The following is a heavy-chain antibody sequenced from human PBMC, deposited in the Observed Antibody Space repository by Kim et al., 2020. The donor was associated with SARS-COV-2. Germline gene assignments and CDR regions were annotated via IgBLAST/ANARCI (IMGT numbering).Heavy chain of an antibody. V-gene: IGHV4-59*01. CDR1: GGSISSYY. CDR3: ARETLYYYDRGRYYYYYYYIDV. J-gene: IGHJ6*03. Sequence: SETLSLTCTVSGGSISSYYWSWIRQPPGKGLEWIGYIYYSGSTNYNPSLKSRVTIAVDTSKNQFSLKRSSVTAADTAVYYCARETLYYYDRGRYYYYYYYIDVWVKETTVTVSS. CDR2: IYYSGST. D-gene: IGHD3-22*01.